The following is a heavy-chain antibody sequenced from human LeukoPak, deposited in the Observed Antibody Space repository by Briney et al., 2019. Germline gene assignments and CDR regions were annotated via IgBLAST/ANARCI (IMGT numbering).Heavy chain of an antibody. CDR2: INGRGDDT. CDR3: AKGHRTSSSFFDS. CDR1: SGFA. J-gene: IGHJ4*02. D-gene: IGHD2-2*01. Sequence: PGESLRLSCAAFSGFAMSWVRQAPGKGLEGVSAINGRGDDTYYPDSVKGRVTISRDNSNNTLYLQMNSLRAEDTAVYYCAKGHRTSSSFFDSWGQGILVTVSS. V-gene: IGHV3-23*01.